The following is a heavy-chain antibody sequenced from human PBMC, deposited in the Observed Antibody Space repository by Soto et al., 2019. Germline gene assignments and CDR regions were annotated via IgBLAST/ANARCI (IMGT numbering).Heavy chain of an antibody. J-gene: IGHJ6*02. Sequence: GGSLRLSCAASGFTFSSYEMNWVRQAPGKGLEWVSYIGHSGGTIHYADSVKGRFTISRDNAKNSLYLQMNSLRAEDTAVYYCARVSRIPVQGMDVWGQGTTVTVSS. CDR2: IGHSGGTI. CDR3: ARVSRIPVQGMDV. D-gene: IGHD1-1*01. CDR1: GFTFSSYE. V-gene: IGHV3-48*03.